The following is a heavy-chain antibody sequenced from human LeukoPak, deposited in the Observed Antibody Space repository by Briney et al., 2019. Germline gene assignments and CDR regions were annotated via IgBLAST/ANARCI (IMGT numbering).Heavy chain of an antibody. CDR3: ARLSVTMVRGGTDAFDI. J-gene: IGHJ3*02. CDR2: IYSGGST. D-gene: IGHD3-10*01. V-gene: IGHV3-53*04. Sequence: GGSLRLSCAASGFTFSGSRMTWVRQAPWKGLEWVSVIYSGGSTYYADSVKGRFTISRHNSKNTLYLQMNSLRAEDTAVYYCARLSVTMVRGGTDAFDIWGQGTMVTVSS. CDR1: GFTFSGSR.